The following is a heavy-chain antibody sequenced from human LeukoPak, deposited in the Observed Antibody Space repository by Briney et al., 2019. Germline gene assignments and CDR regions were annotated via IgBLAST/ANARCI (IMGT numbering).Heavy chain of an antibody. J-gene: IGHJ5*02. CDR3: AREANYYGSGSSSGSDP. CDR2: INHSGST. V-gene: IGHV4-34*01. CDR1: GGSSSGYY. Sequence: SETLSLTCAVYGGSSSGYYWSWIRQPPGKGLEWIGEINHSGSTNYNPSLKSRVTISVDTSKNQFSLKLSSVTAADTAVYYCAREANYYGSGSSSGSDPWGQGTLVTVSS. D-gene: IGHD3-10*01.